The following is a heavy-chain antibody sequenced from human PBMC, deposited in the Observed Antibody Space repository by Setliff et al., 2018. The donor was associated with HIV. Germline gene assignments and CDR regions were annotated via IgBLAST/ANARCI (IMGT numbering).Heavy chain of an antibody. J-gene: IGHJ3*02. CDR2: VIPIFGSA. V-gene: IGHV1-69*13. CDR3: ARRRYDSSANDAFDI. Sequence: SVKVSCKASGYTFTNYDINWVRQATGQGLEWMGGVIPIFGSANYAQKFQGRVTITADESTSTAYMELNSLRSEDTAVYYCARRRYDSSANDAFDIWGQGTMVTVSS. CDR1: GYTFTNYD. D-gene: IGHD3-22*01.